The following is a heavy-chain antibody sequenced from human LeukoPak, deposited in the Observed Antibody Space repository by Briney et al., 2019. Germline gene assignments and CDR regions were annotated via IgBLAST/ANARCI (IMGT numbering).Heavy chain of an antibody. Sequence: ASVKVSCKASGYTFTGYYMHWVRQAPGQGLEWMGWINPNSGGTNYAQKFQGRVTMTRDTSISTAYMELRSLRSDDTAVYYCAGLGTDSSGYYYVLDYWGQGTLVTVSS. V-gene: IGHV1-2*02. D-gene: IGHD3-22*01. CDR1: GYTFTGYY. J-gene: IGHJ4*02. CDR3: AGLGTDSSGYYYVLDY. CDR2: INPNSGGT.